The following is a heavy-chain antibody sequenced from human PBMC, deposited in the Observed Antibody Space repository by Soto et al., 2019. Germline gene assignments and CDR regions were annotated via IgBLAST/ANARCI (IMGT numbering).Heavy chain of an antibody. D-gene: IGHD3-10*01. CDR1: GLTFSSYW. Sequence: EVQVVESGGGLVQPGGSLRLSCAASGLTFSSYWMSWVRQAPGKGLEWVANIKEDGSEKNYVDSVKGQFTISRDNAKNSLYLQMNSLRAEDTAVYYCARERYYYGSGDYWGQGTLVTVSS. V-gene: IGHV3-7*01. CDR3: ARERYYYGSGDY. CDR2: IKEDGSEK. J-gene: IGHJ4*02.